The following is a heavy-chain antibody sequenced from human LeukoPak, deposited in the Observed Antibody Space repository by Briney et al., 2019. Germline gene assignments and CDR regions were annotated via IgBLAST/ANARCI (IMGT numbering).Heavy chain of an antibody. CDR3: AGTKYSSGCYAGY. J-gene: IGHJ4*02. CDR1: GFTVSSNY. V-gene: IGHV3-53*01. CDR2: IYSGGST. Sequence: GGSLRLSCAASGFTVSSNYMSWVRQAPGKGLEWVSVIYSGGSTYYADSVKGRFTISRDNSKNTLYLQMNSRRAEDTAVYYCAGTKYSSGCYAGYWGQGTLVTVSS. D-gene: IGHD6-19*01.